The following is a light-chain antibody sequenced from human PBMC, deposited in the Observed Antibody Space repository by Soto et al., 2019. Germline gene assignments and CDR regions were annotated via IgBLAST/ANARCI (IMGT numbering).Light chain of an antibody. CDR3: QQSSSTPLT. CDR2: GSS. J-gene: IGKJ4*01. V-gene: IGKV1-39*01. Sequence: DIQMTQSPSSLSGSVVDRFTITFLASQSISNYLNWYQQKPGRAPKLLIFGSSILQTGVPSRFSGSGSGTGFTLTITTLQPEDFATYYCQQSSSTPLTFGGGTKVDIK. CDR1: QSISNY.